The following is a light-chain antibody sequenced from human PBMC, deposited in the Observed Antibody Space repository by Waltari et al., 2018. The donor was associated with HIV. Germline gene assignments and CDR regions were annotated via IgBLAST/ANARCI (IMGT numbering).Light chain of an antibody. CDR1: SRDVGGYNY. J-gene: IGLJ2*01. CDR2: EVN. Sequence: QSALTQPPSASGSPGQSVTISCTGTSRDVGGYNYVSWYQQHPGKAPKLMIYEVNKRPSGVPDRCSGSKSGNTASLTVSGLQAEDEADYYCSSYAGSNNLVVFGGGTKLTAL. V-gene: IGLV2-8*01. CDR3: SSYAGSNNLVV.